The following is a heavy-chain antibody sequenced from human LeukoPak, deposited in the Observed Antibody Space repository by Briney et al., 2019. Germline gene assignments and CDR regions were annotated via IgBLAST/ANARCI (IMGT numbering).Heavy chain of an antibody. J-gene: IGHJ4*02. V-gene: IGHV3-66*01. D-gene: IGHD2-15*01. CDR1: GFTVSSNY. CDR3: AKVANRYYFDY. Sequence: GGSLRLSCAASGFTVSSNYMSWVRQAPGKGLEWVSVIYSGGSTYYADSVKGRFTISRDNSKNTLYLQMSSLRAEDTAVYYCAKVANRYYFDYWGQGTLVTVSS. CDR2: IYSGGST.